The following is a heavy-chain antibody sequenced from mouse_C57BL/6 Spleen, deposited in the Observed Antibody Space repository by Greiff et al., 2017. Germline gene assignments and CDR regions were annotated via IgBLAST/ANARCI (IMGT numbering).Heavy chain of an antibody. CDR3: ARAGLYYGNYRYAMDY. Sequence: VQGVESGAELMKPGASVKLSCKATGYTFTGYWIEWVKQRPGHGLEWIGEILPGSGSTNYNEKFKGKATFTADTSSNTAYMQLSSLTTEDSAIYYCARAGLYYGNYRYAMDYWGQGTSVTVSS. CDR1: GYTFTGYW. D-gene: IGHD2-1*01. J-gene: IGHJ4*01. CDR2: ILPGSGST. V-gene: IGHV1-9*01.